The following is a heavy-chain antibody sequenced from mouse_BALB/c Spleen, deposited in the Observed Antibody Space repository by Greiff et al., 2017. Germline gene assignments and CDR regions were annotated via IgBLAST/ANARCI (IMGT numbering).Heavy chain of an antibody. V-gene: IGHV5-12-1*01. CDR3: ARGGAY. CDR1: GFAFSSYD. Sequence: EVQLQESGGGLVKPGGSLKLSCAASGFAFSSYDMSWVRQTPEKRLEWVAYISSGGGSTYYPDTVKGRFTISRDNAKNTLYLQMSSLKSEDTAMYYCARGGAYWGQGTLVTVSA. J-gene: IGHJ3*01. CDR2: ISSGGGST.